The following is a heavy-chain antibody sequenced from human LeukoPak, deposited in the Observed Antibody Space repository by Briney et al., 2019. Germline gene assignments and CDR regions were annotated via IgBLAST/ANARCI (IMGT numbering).Heavy chain of an antibody. J-gene: IGHJ6*03. D-gene: IGHD3-9*01. Sequence: GGSLRLSCAASGFTFSSYSMNWVRQAPGKGLEWVSSISSSSSYIYYADSVKGRFTISRDNAKNSLYLQMNSLRAEDTAVYYCARWHDILTGYHYYYYYMDVWGKGTTVTISS. CDR1: GFTFSSYS. CDR2: ISSSSSYI. CDR3: ARWHDILTGYHYYYYYMDV. V-gene: IGHV3-21*01.